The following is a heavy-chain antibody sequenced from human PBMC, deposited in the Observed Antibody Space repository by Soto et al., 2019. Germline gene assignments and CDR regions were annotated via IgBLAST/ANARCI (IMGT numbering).Heavy chain of an antibody. J-gene: IGHJ1*01. CDR1: GYTFTSYG. CDR2: ISAYNGNT. D-gene: IGHD6-19*01. CDR3: ARASIAVAGTTEYFQH. Sequence: ASVKVSCKASGYTFTSYGISWVRQAPGQGLEWMRWISAYNGNTNYAQKLQGRVTMTTDTSTSTAYMELRSLRSDDTAVYYCARASIAVAGTTEYFQHWGQGTLVTVSS. V-gene: IGHV1-18*01.